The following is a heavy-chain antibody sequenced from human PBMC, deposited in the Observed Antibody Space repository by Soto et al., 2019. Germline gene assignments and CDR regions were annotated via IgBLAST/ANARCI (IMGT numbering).Heavy chain of an antibody. CDR1: GGSMNAHF. D-gene: IGHD2-15*01. CDR2: IHISGTT. V-gene: IGHV4-4*07. CDR3: ARINGGSPDF. J-gene: IGHJ4*02. Sequence: SETLSLTCTVSGGSMNAHFWSWIRQSAGKGLEWIGHIHISGTTTYNPSLKSRITMSIDPPKNQLSLKLTSVTAVDTAVYYCARINGGSPDFWGQGTLVTVSS.